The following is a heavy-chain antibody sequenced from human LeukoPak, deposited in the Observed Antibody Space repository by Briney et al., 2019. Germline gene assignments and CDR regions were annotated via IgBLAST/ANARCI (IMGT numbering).Heavy chain of an antibody. V-gene: IGHV3-9*01. J-gene: IGHJ4*02. D-gene: IGHD6-13*01. Sequence: GGSLRLSCAASGFTFGDYAMRWVRQAPGKGLEWVSGISWNSGSIGYADSVKGRFTISRDNAKNSLYLQMNSLRAEDTALYYCAKFSSASSDFDYWGQGTLVTVSS. CDR2: ISWNSGSI. CDR1: GFTFGDYA. CDR3: AKFSSASSDFDY.